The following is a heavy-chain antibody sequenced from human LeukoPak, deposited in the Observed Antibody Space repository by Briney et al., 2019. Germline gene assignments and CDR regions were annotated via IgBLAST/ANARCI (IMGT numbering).Heavy chain of an antibody. Sequence: SATLSLTCAVYGGAFSDFYWSWIRQPPGKGLEWIGEVNYSGSTNYSPSLKSRVTISVDTSKNQFSLKVHSVTAADTAVYFCARRGYSYGLWNYWGEGTLVTVAS. J-gene: IGHJ4*02. D-gene: IGHD5-18*01. CDR1: GGAFSDFY. V-gene: IGHV4-34*01. CDR2: VNYSGST. CDR3: ARRGYSYGLWNY.